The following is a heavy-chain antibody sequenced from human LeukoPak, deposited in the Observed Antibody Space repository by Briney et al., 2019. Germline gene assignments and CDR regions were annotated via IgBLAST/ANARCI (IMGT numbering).Heavy chain of an antibody. CDR2: INIGGTNT. CDR1: GFTFNDYY. V-gene: IGHV3-11*01. CDR3: ATDGAGFDT. J-gene: IGHJ5*02. Sequence: GGSLRLSCAASGFTFNDYYMSWIRQAPGKGLEWLSYINIGGTNTHYADSAKGRFTISRDNAKKSLYLEMNNLRAEDTAVYYCATDGAGFDTWGQGVLVTVSS.